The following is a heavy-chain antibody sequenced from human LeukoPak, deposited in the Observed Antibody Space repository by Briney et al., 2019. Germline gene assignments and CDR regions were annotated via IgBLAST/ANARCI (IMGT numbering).Heavy chain of an antibody. CDR3: AKELKPMIVVADLFDY. CDR2: ISSSSSYI. CDR1: GFTFSSYS. D-gene: IGHD3-22*01. J-gene: IGHJ4*02. Sequence: PGGSLRLSCAASGFTFSSYSMNWVRQAPGKGLEWVSSISSSSSYIYYADSVKGRFTISRDNAKNSLYLQMNSLRAEDTAVYYCAKELKPMIVVADLFDYWGQGTLVTVSS. V-gene: IGHV3-21*01.